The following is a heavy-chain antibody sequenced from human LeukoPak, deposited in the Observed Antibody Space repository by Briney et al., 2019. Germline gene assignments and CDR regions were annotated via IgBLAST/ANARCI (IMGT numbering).Heavy chain of an antibody. CDR2: INHSGST. CDR1: GGSFSGYY. Sequence: SETLSLTCAVYGGSFSGYYWSWIRQPPGKGLEWIGEINHSGSTNYNPSLKSRVTISVDTSKNQFSLKLSSVTAADTAVYYCARGKYSSGWFDYWGQGTLVTVSS. J-gene: IGHJ4*02. D-gene: IGHD6-19*01. V-gene: IGHV4-34*01. CDR3: ARGKYSSGWFDY.